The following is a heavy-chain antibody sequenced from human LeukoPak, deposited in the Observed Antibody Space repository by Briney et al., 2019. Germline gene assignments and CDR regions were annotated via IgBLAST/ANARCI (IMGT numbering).Heavy chain of an antibody. D-gene: IGHD4-17*01. J-gene: IGHJ4*02. V-gene: IGHV3-23*01. CDR3: AKSYGDYLGYFDS. CDR2: ISDGGGTT. Sequence: GGSVRLFCAASGFTFSSCAMSWVSQAPGKGLEWVSGISDGGGTTNYADAVKGRFTISRDKSKNTQFLQMNSLRAEDTAVYYCAKSYGDYLGYFDSWGQGSLVTVSS. CDR1: GFTFSSCA.